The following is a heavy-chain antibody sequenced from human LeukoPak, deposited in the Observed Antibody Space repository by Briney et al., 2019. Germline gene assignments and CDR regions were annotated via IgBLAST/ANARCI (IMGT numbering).Heavy chain of an antibody. Sequence: SQTLSLTCTVSGGSISSGSYYWSWIRQPAGKGLEWIGRIYTSGSTNYNPSLKSRVTISVDTSKNQFSLKLRSVTAADTAVYYCARGTRPPNSYYFDYWGQGTLATVSS. J-gene: IGHJ4*02. V-gene: IGHV4-61*02. CDR1: GGSISSGSYY. D-gene: IGHD1-1*01. CDR2: IYTSGST. CDR3: ARGTRPPNSYYFDY.